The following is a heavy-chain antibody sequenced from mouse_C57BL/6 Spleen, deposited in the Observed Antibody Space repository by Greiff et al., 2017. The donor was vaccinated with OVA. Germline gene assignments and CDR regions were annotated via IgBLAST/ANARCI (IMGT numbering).Heavy chain of an antibody. D-gene: IGHD2-4*01. Sequence: VKLMESGPGLVQPSQSLSITCTVSGFSLTSYGVHWVRQSPGKGLEWLGVIWSGGSTDYNAAFISRLSISKDNSKSQVFFKMNSLQADDTAIYYCAKNYDEGAWFAYWGQGTLVTVSA. CDR3: AKNYDEGAWFAY. J-gene: IGHJ3*01. CDR2: IWSGGST. V-gene: IGHV2-2*01. CDR1: GFSLTSYG.